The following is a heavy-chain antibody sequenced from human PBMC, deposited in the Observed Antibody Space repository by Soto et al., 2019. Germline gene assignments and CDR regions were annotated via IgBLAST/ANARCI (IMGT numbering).Heavy chain of an antibody. V-gene: IGHV4-28*01. D-gene: IGHD1-26*01. J-gene: IGHJ4*02. CDR2: IYYSGTT. CDR3: ARREIQGPIDY. Sequence: SETLSVTCAVSGYFISSSNWWGWIRQPAGKGLEWIGYIYYSGTTYYNPSLKSRVTMSVDTSKNQFSLKLTSVTAVDTAVYYCARREIQGPIDYWGQGTLVTVS. CDR1: GYFISSSNW.